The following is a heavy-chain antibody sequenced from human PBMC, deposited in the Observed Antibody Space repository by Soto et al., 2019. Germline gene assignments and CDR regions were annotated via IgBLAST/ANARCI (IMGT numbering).Heavy chain of an antibody. J-gene: IGHJ4*02. V-gene: IGHV1-8*01. CDR3: ARGPQDILDH. CDR1: GYTFTSDD. CDR2: TNPNSGNT. Sequence: QVQLVQSGAEVKKPGASVKVSCKAYGYTFTSDDINWVRQATGQGLEWMGWTNPNSGNTGYAQKFQGRVTMTRNTSISTAYMQLSSPRSEDTAVYYCARGPQDILDHWGQGTLVTVSS.